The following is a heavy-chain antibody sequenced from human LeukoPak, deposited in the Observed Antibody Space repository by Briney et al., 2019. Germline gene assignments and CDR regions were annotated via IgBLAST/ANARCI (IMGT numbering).Heavy chain of an antibody. V-gene: IGHV4-59*01. CDR2: IYYSGST. J-gene: IGHJ3*02. D-gene: IGHD3-22*01. Sequence: SETLSLTCTVSGGPISSYYWSWIRQPPGKGLEWIGYIYYSGSTNYNPSLKSRVTISVDTSKNQFSLKLSSVTAADTAVYYCARSYYYDSSFAFDIWGQGTMVTVSS. CDR3: ARSYYYDSSFAFDI. CDR1: GGPISSYY.